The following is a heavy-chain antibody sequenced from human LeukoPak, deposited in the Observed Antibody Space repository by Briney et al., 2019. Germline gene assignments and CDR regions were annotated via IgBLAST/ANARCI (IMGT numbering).Heavy chain of an antibody. CDR1: GDSISNYY. V-gene: IGHV4-59*08. D-gene: IGHD1/OR15-1a*01. CDR3: ARLGKTYYMDV. J-gene: IGHJ6*03. Sequence: PSETLSLTCTVSGDSISNYYWTWIRQTPGKGLEWIGNLYHSGAADYNPSLKTRVPTSVDTSKDQFSLSLRSSTAADTAVYFCARLGKTYYMDVWGTGTTVTVSS. CDR2: LYHSGAA.